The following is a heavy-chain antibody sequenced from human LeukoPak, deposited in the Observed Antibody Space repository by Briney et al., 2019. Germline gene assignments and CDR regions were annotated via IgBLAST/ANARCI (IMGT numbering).Heavy chain of an antibody. V-gene: IGHV4-61*02. CDR1: GGSISSGRYY. CDR3: ATDGMVRGPDAWFDS. D-gene: IGHD3-10*01. Sequence: SEALSLTCNVSGGSISSGRYYWSWIRQPAGKGLEWIGRIYTRGSTNYNPSLKSRVTMSVDTSKNQFSLKLSSVTAADTAVYYCATDGMVRGPDAWFDSWGQGTLVTVSS. CDR2: IYTRGST. J-gene: IGHJ5*01.